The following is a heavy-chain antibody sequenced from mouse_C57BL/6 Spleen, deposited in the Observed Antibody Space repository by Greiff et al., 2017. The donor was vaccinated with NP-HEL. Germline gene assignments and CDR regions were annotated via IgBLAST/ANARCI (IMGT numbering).Heavy chain of an antibody. CDR3: AKVFITTVVEGDEDAMDY. J-gene: IGHJ4*01. V-gene: IGHV1-82*01. CDR2: IYPGDGDT. D-gene: IGHD1-1*01. Sequence: QVQLQQSGPELVKPGASVKISCKASGYAFSSSWMNWVKQRPGKGLEWIGRIYPGDGDTNYNGKFKGKATLTADKSSSTAYMQLSSLTSEDSAVYFCAKVFITTVVEGDEDAMDYWGQGTSVTVSS. CDR1: GYAFSSSW.